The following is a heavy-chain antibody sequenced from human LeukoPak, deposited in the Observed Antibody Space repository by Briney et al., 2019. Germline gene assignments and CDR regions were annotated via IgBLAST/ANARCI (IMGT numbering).Heavy chain of an antibody. Sequence: GGSLRLSCAASGFTFSSYAMSWVRQAPGKGLEWVSAISGSGGSTYCADSVKGRFTISRDNSKNTLYLQMNSLRAEDTAVYYCAKLGHGVGVRITIFGVVIRGEYYFDYWGQGTLVTVSS. CDR3: AKLGHGVGVRITIFGVVIRGEYYFDY. CDR2: ISGSGGST. D-gene: IGHD3-3*01. V-gene: IGHV3-23*01. J-gene: IGHJ4*02. CDR1: GFTFSSYA.